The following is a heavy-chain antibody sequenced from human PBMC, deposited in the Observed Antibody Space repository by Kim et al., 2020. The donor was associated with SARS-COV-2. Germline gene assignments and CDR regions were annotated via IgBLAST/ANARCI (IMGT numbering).Heavy chain of an antibody. CDR3: VRPQFYYDSSDGSWSCFEL. CDR2: IHHSGST. D-gene: IGHD3-22*01. J-gene: IGHJ5*02. V-gene: IGHV4-39*01. Sequence: SETLSLTCTVSGGSINSGSYYWGWIRQPAGKGLEWIGSIHHSGSTHYNPSLRSRVSIFVDTSQNQVFLDLKYVTAADTAVYHCVRPQFYYDSSDGSWSCFELWAQGTLVTVST. CDR1: GGSINSGSYY.